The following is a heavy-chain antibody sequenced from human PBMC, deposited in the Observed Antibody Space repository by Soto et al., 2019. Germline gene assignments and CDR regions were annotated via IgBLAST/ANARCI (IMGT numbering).Heavy chain of an antibody. CDR3: ARQGYARSFDF. CDR1: GHSFSSYW. J-gene: IGHJ4*02. CDR2: IDTGDSYI. V-gene: IGHV5-10-1*01. D-gene: IGHD5-12*01. Sequence: TXESLKVTWQCFGHSFSSYWISLGRQMPGKGLEWMGRIDTGDSYIDYSPSFQGHVTISADKSTSTAYLHWKSLQASDTAMYFCARQGYARSFDFWGQGTLVTVSS.